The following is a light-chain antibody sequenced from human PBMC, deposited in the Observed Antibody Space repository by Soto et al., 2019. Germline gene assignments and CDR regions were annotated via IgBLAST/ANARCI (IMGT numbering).Light chain of an antibody. Sequence: EIGLTQSPGTLSLSPGERATLSCRASQSVSNNYLAWYQQKPGQAPRLLIYGASNRATGIPDRFSGSGSGTDFTLTISRLEPEDFAVYYCQQYGSLGKFGQGTKVDIK. CDR3: QQYGSLGK. CDR1: QSVSNNY. V-gene: IGKV3-20*01. J-gene: IGKJ1*01. CDR2: GAS.